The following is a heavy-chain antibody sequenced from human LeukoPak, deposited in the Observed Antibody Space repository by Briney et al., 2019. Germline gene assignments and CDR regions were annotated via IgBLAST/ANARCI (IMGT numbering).Heavy chain of an antibody. Sequence: PSETLSLTCAVYGGSSNDYYWSWIRRSPGTGLEWIGEINHGGSTNYNPSLKSRVTISVDTSKNQFSLKLSSVTAADTAVYYCARGGSSSGRYDFWCGFSPSQLDYWGQGTQVTVSS. V-gene: IGHV4-34*01. D-gene: IGHD3-3*01. CDR1: GGSSNDYY. CDR2: INHGGST. CDR3: ARGGSSSGRYDFWCGFSPSQLDY. J-gene: IGHJ4*02.